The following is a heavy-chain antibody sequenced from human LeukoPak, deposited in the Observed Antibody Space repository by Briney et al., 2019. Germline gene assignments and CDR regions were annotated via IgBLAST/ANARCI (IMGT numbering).Heavy chain of an antibody. Sequence: SVKVSCKASGGTFSSYAISWVRQAPGQGLEWMGRIIPILGIANYAQKFQGRVTITADKSTSTAYMELSSLRSEDTAVYYCARDKGILGVFDYWGQGTLVTVSS. D-gene: IGHD3-10*01. CDR2: IIPILGIA. CDR1: GGTFSSYA. V-gene: IGHV1-69*04. CDR3: ARDKGILGVFDY. J-gene: IGHJ4*02.